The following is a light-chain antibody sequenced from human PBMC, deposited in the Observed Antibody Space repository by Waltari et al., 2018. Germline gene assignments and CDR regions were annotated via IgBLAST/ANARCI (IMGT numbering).Light chain of an antibody. Sequence: DMQMTQSPSSLSASVGDRITITGRASQGSRNDLGWYQQKPGKAPKRLIYAASSLQSGVSSRFSGRGSRTEFTLTITSLQPADFATYYCLQHNSYPYTFGQGTQLEIK. V-gene: IGKV1-17*01. J-gene: IGKJ2*01. CDR3: LQHNSYPYT. CDR2: AAS. CDR1: QGSRND.